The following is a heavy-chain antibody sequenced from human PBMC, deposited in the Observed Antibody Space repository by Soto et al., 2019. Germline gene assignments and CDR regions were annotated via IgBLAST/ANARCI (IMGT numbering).Heavy chain of an antibody. J-gene: IGHJ4*02. V-gene: IGHV1-8*01. Sequence: ASVKVSCKASGYTFTSYDINWVGQATLQVLEWMGWMNPNTGNKDFAQKFQGRVTITADESASTSYMELRSLKSQDTAVYYCVRDSGAKISRSWGQGTLVTVSS. CDR3: VRDSGAKISRS. CDR1: GYTFTSYD. CDR2: MNPNTGNK. D-gene: IGHD6-13*01.